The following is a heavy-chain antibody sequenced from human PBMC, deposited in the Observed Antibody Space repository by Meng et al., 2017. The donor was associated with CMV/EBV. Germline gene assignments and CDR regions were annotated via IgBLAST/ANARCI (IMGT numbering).Heavy chain of an antibody. CDR2: ISAYNSTT. Sequence: QVQLGPSRAEPKKPWAPLNVSGQASGNTFTSDGISWIRQAAVQGLEWMGWISAYNSTTNYAQKLHGRITMTTTTSTNIAYMVLRSPVSDATDVYYCTRIYYGSGSWFDPWGQGTLVTVSS. CDR3: TRIYYGSGSWFDP. J-gene: IGHJ5*02. D-gene: IGHD3-10*01. CDR1: GNTFTSDG. V-gene: IGHV1-18*01.